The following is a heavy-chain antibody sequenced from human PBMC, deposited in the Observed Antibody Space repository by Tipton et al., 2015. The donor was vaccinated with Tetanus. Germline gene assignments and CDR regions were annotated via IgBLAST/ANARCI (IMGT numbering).Heavy chain of an antibody. CDR1: GGSMSSSDYY. CDR2: VYYSGST. CDR3: ARDQGGGRVARLNWFDP. V-gene: IGHV4-31*03. J-gene: IGHJ5*02. D-gene: IGHD3-16*01. Sequence: TLSLTCTVSGGSMSSSDYYWDWIRHHPGKGLEWIGYVYYSGSTHYNPSLKSRVTISVDTSRNQFFLNLSSVTAADTAVYYCARDQGGGRVARLNWFDPWGQGTLVTVSS.